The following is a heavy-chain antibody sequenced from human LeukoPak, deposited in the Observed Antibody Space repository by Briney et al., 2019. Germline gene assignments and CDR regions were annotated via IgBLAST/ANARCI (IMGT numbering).Heavy chain of an antibody. J-gene: IGHJ5*02. CDR1: GGSISSSSYY. CDR2: IYYSGST. CDR3: ARHRTYYYGSGSNAGVYWFDP. D-gene: IGHD3-10*01. V-gene: IGHV4-39*01. Sequence: PSETLSLTCTVSGGSISSSSYYWGWIRQPPGRGLEWIGSIYYSGSTYYNPSLKSRVTISVDTSKNQFSLKLSSVTAADTAVYYCARHRTYYYGSGSNAGVYWFDPWGQGTLVTVSS.